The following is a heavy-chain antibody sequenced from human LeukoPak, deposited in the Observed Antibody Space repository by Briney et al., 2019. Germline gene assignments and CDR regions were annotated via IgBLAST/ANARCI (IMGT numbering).Heavy chain of an antibody. CDR1: GFTFDDYA. V-gene: IGHV3-9*01. Sequence: PGRSLRLSCAASGFTFDDYAMHWVRQAPGKGLEWVSGISWNSGSIGHADSVKGRFTISRDNAKNSLYLQMNSLRAEDTALYYCARGGIENDAFDIWGQGTMVTVSS. J-gene: IGHJ3*02. CDR3: ARGGIENDAFDI. CDR2: ISWNSGSI. D-gene: IGHD3-10*01.